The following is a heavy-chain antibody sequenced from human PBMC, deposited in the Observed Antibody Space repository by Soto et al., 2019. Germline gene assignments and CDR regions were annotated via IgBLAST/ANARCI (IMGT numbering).Heavy chain of an antibody. CDR3: ARESELGMVDI. J-gene: IGHJ3*02. CDR2: IKQDGSEK. Sequence: GSLRLSCAASGFTFSSYWMSWVRQAPGKGLEWVANIKQDGSEKYYVDSVKGRFTISRDNAKNSLYLQMNSLRAEDTVVYYCARESELGMVDIWGQGTMVTVSS. CDR1: GFTFSSYW. D-gene: IGHD7-27*01. V-gene: IGHV3-7*01.